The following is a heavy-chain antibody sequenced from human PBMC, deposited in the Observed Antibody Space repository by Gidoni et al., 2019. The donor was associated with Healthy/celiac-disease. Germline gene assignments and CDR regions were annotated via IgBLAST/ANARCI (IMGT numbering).Heavy chain of an antibody. J-gene: IGHJ4*02. CDR3: ARDQSGYSSGWRPFDS. CDR2: ISSSSTYI. CDR1: GFTFSNYN. V-gene: IGHV3-21*01. D-gene: IGHD6-19*01. Sequence: EVQLVESGGGLVKPGGSLRLSCAASGFTFSNYNMNWLRQAPGKGLEWVSSISSSSTYIYYADSVKGRFTISRNNAKNALSLQMNSLRAEDTAVYYCARDQSGYSSGWRPFDSWGQGTLVTVSS.